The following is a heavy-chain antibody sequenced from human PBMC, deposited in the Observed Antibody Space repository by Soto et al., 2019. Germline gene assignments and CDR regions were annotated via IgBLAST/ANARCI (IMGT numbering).Heavy chain of an antibody. V-gene: IGHV3-23*01. CDR3: AKDPGLQHYYYYGMDV. J-gene: IGHJ6*02. CDR1: GFTFSSYA. Sequence: PGGSLRLSCAASGFTFSSYAMSWVRQAPGKGLEWVSAISGSGGSTYYADSVKGRFTISRDNSKNTLYLQMYSLRAEDTAVYYCAKDPGLQHYYYYGMDVWGQGTTVTVSS. D-gene: IGHD4-4*01. CDR2: ISGSGGST.